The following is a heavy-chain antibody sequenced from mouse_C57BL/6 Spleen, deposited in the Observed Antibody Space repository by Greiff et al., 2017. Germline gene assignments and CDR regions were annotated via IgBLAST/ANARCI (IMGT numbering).Heavy chain of an antibody. V-gene: IGHV14-2*01. CDR2: IDPEDGET. D-gene: IGHD2-4*01. Sequence: VQLKQSGAELVKPGASVKLSCTASGFNFKDYYMHWVKQRPEQGLEWIGRIDPEDGETKYAPKFQGKATITADTSSNTAYLQLSILTSEDTAVDYCAPIYDDYDDGLAYWGQGTLVTVSA. J-gene: IGHJ3*01. CDR3: APIYDDYDDGLAY. CDR1: GFNFKDYY.